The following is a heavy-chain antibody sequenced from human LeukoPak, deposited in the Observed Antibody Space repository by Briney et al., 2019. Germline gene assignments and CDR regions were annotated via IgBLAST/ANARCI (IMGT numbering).Heavy chain of an antibody. CDR2: INPKSGDT. D-gene: IGHD1-7*01. V-gene: IGHV1-2*02. J-gene: IGHJ4*02. CDR1: GYTFTSYY. CDR3: ARKLELPDY. Sequence: GASVKVSCKAAGYTFTSYYLHWVRQAPGQGLEWMGWINPKSGDTNYAQKFQGRVTMTRDTSISTAYMELSRLRSDDTAVYYCARKLELPDYWGQGTLVTVSS.